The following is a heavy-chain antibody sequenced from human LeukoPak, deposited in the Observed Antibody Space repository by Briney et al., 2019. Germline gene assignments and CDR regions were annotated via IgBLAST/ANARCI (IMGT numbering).Heavy chain of an antibody. CDR3: ARGGPEWPLDY. CDR2: IWYDGSNK. J-gene: IGHJ4*02. D-gene: IGHD3-3*01. V-gene: IGHV3-33*08. CDR1: GFTFSSYA. Sequence: PGGSLRLSCAASGFTFSSYAMSWVRQAPGKGLEWVAVIWYDGSNKYYADSVKGRFTISRDNSKNTLYLQMNSLRAEDTAVYYCARGGPEWPLDYWGQGILVTVSS.